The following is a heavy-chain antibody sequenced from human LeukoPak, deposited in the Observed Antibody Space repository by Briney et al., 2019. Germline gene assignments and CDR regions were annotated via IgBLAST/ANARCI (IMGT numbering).Heavy chain of an antibody. CDR1: GFTFSSYG. CDR2: ISGSGGST. Sequence: GGSLRLSCAASGFTFSSYGMSWVRQAPGKGLEWVSAISGSGGSTYYADSVKGRFTISRDNSKNTLYLQMNSLRAEDTAVYYCATDIVVEVAATDNWGQGTLVTVSS. CDR3: ATDIVVEVAATDN. J-gene: IGHJ4*02. D-gene: IGHD2-15*01. V-gene: IGHV3-23*01.